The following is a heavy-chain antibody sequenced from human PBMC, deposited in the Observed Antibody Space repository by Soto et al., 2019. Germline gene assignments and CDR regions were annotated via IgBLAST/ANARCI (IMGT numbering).Heavy chain of an antibody. J-gene: IGHJ5*02. CDR2: IYYSGST. Sequence: SETLSLTCTVSGGSISSYYWSWIRQPPGKGLEWIGYIYYSGSTNYNPSLKSRVTISVDTSKNQFSLKLSSVTAADTAVYYCARESDVLRPNWFDPWGQGTLVTVAS. D-gene: IGHD3-3*01. CDR1: GGSISSYY. V-gene: IGHV4-59*01. CDR3: ARESDVLRPNWFDP.